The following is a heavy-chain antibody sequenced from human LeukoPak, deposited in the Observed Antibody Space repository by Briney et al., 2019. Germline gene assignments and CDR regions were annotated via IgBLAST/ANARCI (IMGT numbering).Heavy chain of an antibody. J-gene: IGHJ4*02. CDR3: ATAQYNGYGFDY. Sequence: VANIKQDGSEKYYVDSVKGRFTISRDNAKNSLYLQMNSLRAEDTAVYYCATAQYNGYGFDYWGQGTLVTVSS. V-gene: IGHV3-7*01. D-gene: IGHD5-12*01. CDR2: IKQDGSEK.